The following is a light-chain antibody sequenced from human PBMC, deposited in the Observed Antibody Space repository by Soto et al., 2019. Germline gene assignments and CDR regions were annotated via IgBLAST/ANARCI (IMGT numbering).Light chain of an antibody. J-gene: IGKJ1*01. CDR2: AAS. V-gene: IGKV1-39*01. CDR3: QQSYSTPPT. CDR1: QSISSY. Sequence: DIQMTQSPSTLSGSVGDRVTITCRASQSISSYLNWYQQKPGKAPKLLIYAASSLQSGVPSRFSGSGSGTDFTLTISSLQPEDFATYYCQQSYSTPPTFGQGTRWIS.